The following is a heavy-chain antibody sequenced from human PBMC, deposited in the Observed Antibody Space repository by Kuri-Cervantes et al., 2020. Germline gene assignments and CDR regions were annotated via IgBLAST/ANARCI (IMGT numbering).Heavy chain of an antibody. CDR3: AKIHSSSWQYYYYYYMDV. D-gene: IGHD6-13*01. V-gene: IGHV1-8*01. Sequence: ASVKVSCKASGYTFSRYDINWVRQATGQGLEWMGWMNPNSGNTDYAQKFEGRVTMTRSTSISTAYMGLSSLRSEDTAVYYCAKIHSSSWQYYYYYYMDVWGKGTTVTVSS. CDR2: MNPNSGNT. CDR1: GYTFSRYD. J-gene: IGHJ6*03.